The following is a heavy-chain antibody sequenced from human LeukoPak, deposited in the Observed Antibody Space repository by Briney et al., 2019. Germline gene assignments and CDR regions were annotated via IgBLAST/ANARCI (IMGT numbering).Heavy chain of an antibody. CDR1: GYTFTSYD. CDR3: ASSDYYDSSGQTRDY. J-gene: IGHJ4*02. Sequence: ASVKVSCKASGYTFTSYDINWVRQATGQGLEWMGWMNPNSGNTGYAQEFQGRVTMTRNTSISTAYMELSSLRSEDTAVYYCASSDYYDSSGQTRDYWGQGTLVTVSS. CDR2: MNPNSGNT. D-gene: IGHD3-22*01. V-gene: IGHV1-8*01.